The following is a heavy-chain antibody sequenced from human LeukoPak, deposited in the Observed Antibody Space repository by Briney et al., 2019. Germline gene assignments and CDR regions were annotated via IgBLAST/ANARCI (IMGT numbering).Heavy chain of an antibody. D-gene: IGHD2-2*01. Sequence: GGSLRLSCAASGFAFSTYAMSWVRQAPGKGLEWVSAISGNGVKTYYTDSVKGRFTFFRDNSKNTLYLQMNSLRAEDMAVYYCAMASSTSSGWFDPWGQGTPVTVSS. CDR2: ISGNGVKT. CDR1: GFAFSTYA. J-gene: IGHJ5*02. V-gene: IGHV3-23*01. CDR3: AMASSTSSGWFDP.